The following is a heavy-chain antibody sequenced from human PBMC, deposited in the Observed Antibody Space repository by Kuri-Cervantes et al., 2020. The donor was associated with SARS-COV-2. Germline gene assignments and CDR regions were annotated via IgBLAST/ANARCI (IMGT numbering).Heavy chain of an antibody. Sequence: GESLKISCAASGFTFSSYSMNWVRQAPGKGLEWVSSISSSSSYIYYADSVKGRFTISRDNAKNSLYLQMNSLRAGDTAVYYCARGVAAGRAYYYYMDVWGKGTTVTVSS. D-gene: IGHD6-13*01. J-gene: IGHJ6*03. CDR3: ARGVAAGRAYYYYMDV. V-gene: IGHV3-21*01. CDR2: ISSSSSYI. CDR1: GFTFSSYS.